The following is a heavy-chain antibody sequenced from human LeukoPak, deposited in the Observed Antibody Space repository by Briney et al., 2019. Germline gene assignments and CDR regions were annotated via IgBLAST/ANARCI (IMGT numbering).Heavy chain of an antibody. V-gene: IGHV1-18*01. CDR2: ISAYNGNT. CDR3: ARDSWQQLTKHDAFDI. J-gene: IGHJ3*02. D-gene: IGHD6-13*01. CDR1: GYTFTSYG. Sequence: ASVKVSCKASGYTFTSYGISWVRQAPRQGLEWMGWISAYNGNTNYAQKLQGRVTMTTDTSTSTAYMELRSLRSDDTAVYYCARDSWQQLTKHDAFDIWGQGTMVTVSS.